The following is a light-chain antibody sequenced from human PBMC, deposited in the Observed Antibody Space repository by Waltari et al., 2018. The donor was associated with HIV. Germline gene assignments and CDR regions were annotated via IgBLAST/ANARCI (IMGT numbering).Light chain of an antibody. CDR1: SSGFGGYNY. Sequence: QSALTQPRSVSGSPGQSVTISCTGTSSGFGGYNYVSWYQQHPNKAPKLMIYDVTKLPSGVPDRFSGSKSGNTASLTISGLQADDEADYYCCAYAGSYTLFGGGTKVTVL. CDR2: DVT. V-gene: IGLV2-11*01. J-gene: IGLJ3*02. CDR3: CAYAGSYTL.